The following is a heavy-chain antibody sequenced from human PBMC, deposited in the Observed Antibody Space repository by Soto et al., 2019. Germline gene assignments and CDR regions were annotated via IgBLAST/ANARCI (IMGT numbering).Heavy chain of an antibody. CDR1: GFSLSTSGVG. Sequence: QITLKESGPALVKPTQTLTLTCTFSGFSLSTSGVGVGWIRQPPGKALEWLALIYWDDDKSYSPSLKSRLTLTKDTSNNPVVLRMNNLGPVDTATYYCARSGTWYFDYWGQGTLVTVSS. CDR2: IYWDDDK. V-gene: IGHV2-5*02. D-gene: IGHD1-1*01. CDR3: ARSGTWYFDY. J-gene: IGHJ4*02.